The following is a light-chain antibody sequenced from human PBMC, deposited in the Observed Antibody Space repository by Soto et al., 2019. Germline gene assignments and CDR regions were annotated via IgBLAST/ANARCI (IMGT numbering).Light chain of an antibody. V-gene: IGLV3-21*02. Sequence: QPPSVSVAPEQTARITCGGNNMGSKSVHWYQKKPGQAPVLVVYADSDRPSGIPERFSGSNSGNTDTLTISRVEAGDEADYHCQVWDRSSEQLYVFGTGTKVTVL. CDR3: QVWDRSSEQLYV. J-gene: IGLJ1*01. CDR2: ADS. CDR1: NMGSKS.